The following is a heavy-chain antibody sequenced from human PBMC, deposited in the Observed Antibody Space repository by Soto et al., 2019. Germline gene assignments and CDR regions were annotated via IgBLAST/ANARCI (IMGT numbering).Heavy chain of an antibody. CDR1: GGTFSSYA. V-gene: IGHV1-69*13. CDR3: ARDFYDSSGYIYYGMDV. CDR2: IIPIFGTA. Sequence: GASVKVSCKASGGTFSSYAISWVRQAPGQGLEWMGGIIPIFGTANYAQKFQGRVTITADESTSTAYMELSSLRSEDTAFYYCARDFYDSSGYIYYGMDVWGQGTTVTVSS. J-gene: IGHJ6*02. D-gene: IGHD3-22*01.